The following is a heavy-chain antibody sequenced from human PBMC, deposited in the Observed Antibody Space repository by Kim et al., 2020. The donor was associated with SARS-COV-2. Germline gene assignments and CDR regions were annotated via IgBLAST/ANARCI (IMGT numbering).Heavy chain of an antibody. CDR2: IYPGDSDT. V-gene: IGHV5-51*01. CDR1: GYSFTSYW. CDR3: ARLRAAPPGEGIAARMVFDY. J-gene: IGHJ4*02. Sequence: GESLKISCKGSGYSFTSYWIGWVRQMPGKGLEWMGIIYPGDSDTRYSPSFQGQVTISADKSISTAYLQWSSLKASDTAMYYCARLRAAPPGEGIAARMVFDYWGQGTLVTVSS. D-gene: IGHD6-6*01.